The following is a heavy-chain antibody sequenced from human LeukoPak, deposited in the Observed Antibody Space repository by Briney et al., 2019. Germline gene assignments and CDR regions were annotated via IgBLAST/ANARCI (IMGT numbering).Heavy chain of an antibody. J-gene: IGHJ4*02. Sequence: PGGSLRLSCAASGFTFSSYAMSWVRQAPGKGLEWVSAISGSGVSTYYADSVTGRFTISRDNSKNTLYLQMNSLRAEDTAVYYCAKDCSSTSCPTSDYWGQGTLVTVSS. D-gene: IGHD2-2*01. CDR3: AKDCSSTSCPTSDY. CDR1: GFTFSSYA. CDR2: ISGSGVST. V-gene: IGHV3-23*01.